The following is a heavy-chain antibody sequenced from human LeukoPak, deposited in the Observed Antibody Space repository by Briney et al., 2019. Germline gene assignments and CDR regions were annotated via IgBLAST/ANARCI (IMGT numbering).Heavy chain of an antibody. J-gene: IGHJ6*03. V-gene: IGHV4-59*01. CDR1: GGSISSYY. Sequence: PSETLSLTCTVSGGSISSYYWSWIRQPPGKGLEWIGYIYYSGSTNYNPSFKSRVTISVDTSKNQFSLKLSSVTAADTAVYYCARTDSYYYYMDVWGKGTTVTVSS. CDR3: ARTDSYYYYMDV. CDR2: IYYSGST.